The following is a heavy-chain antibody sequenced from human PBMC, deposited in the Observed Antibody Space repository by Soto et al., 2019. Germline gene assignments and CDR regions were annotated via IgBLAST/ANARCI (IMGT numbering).Heavy chain of an antibody. CDR3: ARGVRDIVLMVYAIDYYGMDV. V-gene: IGHV1-8*01. D-gene: IGHD2-8*01. Sequence: RASVKVSCKASGYTFTSYDINWVRQATGQGLEWMGWMNPNSGNTGYAQKFQGRVTMTRNTSISTAYMELSSLRSEDTAVYYCARGVRDIVLMVYAIDYYGMDVWGQGTTVTVSS. CDR2: MNPNSGNT. J-gene: IGHJ6*02. CDR1: GYTFTSYD.